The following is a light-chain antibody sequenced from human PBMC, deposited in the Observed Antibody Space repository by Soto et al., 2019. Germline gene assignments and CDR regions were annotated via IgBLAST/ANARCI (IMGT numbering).Light chain of an antibody. Sequence: ELVMTQSPVTLSVSPGERVALSCRASQSVGSNFAWYQQRPGQAPRVLIYDASTRATGIPARFSGSGSATEFTLTISSLQSEDFAVYYCQQYNNWPYTFGQGIKLEIK. CDR1: QSVGSN. CDR3: QQYNNWPYT. J-gene: IGKJ2*01. CDR2: DAS. V-gene: IGKV3D-15*01.